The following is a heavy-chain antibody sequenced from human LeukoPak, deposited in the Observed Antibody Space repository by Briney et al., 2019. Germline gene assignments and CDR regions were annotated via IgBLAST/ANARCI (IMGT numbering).Heavy chain of an antibody. CDR1: GYTFTGYY. D-gene: IGHD3-3*01. Sequence: ASVKVSCKASGYTFTGYYMHWVRQAPGQGLEWMGWINPNSGGTNYAQKFQGWVTMTRDTSISTAYMELSRLRSDDTAVYYCARGFGSGYDFWSGYYTSFNWFDPWGQETLVTVSS. CDR3: ARGFGSGYDFWSGYYTSFNWFDP. J-gene: IGHJ5*02. CDR2: INPNSGGT. V-gene: IGHV1-2*04.